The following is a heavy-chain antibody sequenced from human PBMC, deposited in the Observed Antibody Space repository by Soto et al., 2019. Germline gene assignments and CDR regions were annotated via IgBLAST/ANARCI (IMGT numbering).Heavy chain of an antibody. CDR2: IWYDGSNK. J-gene: IGHJ6*02. CDR3: ARDFNRDYYGMDV. D-gene: IGHD3-16*02. CDR1: GFTFSSYG. Sequence: GGSLRLSCAASGFTFSSYGMHWVRQAPGKGLEWVAVIWYDGSNKYYADSVKGRFTISRDNSKNTLYLQMNSLRAEDTAVYYCARDFNRDYYGMDVWGQGTTVTVSS. V-gene: IGHV3-33*01.